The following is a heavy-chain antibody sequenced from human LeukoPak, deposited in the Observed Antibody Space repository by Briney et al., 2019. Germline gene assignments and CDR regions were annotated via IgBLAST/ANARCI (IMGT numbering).Heavy chain of an antibody. Sequence: PGGSLRLSCAASGFTFSGYAMSWVRQAPGKGLEWVSAISGSGGSTYYADSVKGRLTISRDNSKNTLYLQMNSLRAEDTAVYYCAKDISAVTTEYFDYWGQGTLVTVSS. CDR3: AKDISAVTTEYFDY. J-gene: IGHJ4*02. CDR1: GFTFSGYA. D-gene: IGHD4-11*01. CDR2: ISGSGGST. V-gene: IGHV3-23*01.